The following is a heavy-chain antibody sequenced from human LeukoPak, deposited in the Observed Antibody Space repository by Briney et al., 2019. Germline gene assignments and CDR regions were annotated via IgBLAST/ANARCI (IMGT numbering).Heavy chain of an antibody. CDR3: ARGTYDFWSGYPVYNWFDP. Sequence: PSETLSLTCAVYGGSFSGHYWSWVRQPPGKGLEWIGEINHSGSTNYNPSLKSRVTISVDTSKNQFSLKLSSVTAADTAVYYCARGTYDFWSGYPVYNWFDPWGQGTLVTVSS. D-gene: IGHD3-3*01. J-gene: IGHJ5*02. CDR1: GGSFSGHY. V-gene: IGHV4-34*01. CDR2: INHSGST.